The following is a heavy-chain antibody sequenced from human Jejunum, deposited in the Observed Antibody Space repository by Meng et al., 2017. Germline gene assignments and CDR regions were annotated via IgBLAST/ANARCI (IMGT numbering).Heavy chain of an antibody. D-gene: IGHD3-3*01. V-gene: IGHV4-34*01. CDR3: VDSKWSANY. CDR1: GGSFSGHY. CDR2: INDSGST. J-gene: IGHJ4*02. Sequence: QVPLQQWVAGLLKPSETLSLTCAVYGGSFSGHYWTWIRQPPGKGLXWIGEINDSGSTHYNPSLGSRVTISVDTSKSQFSLKLISVTAADTGVYYCVDSKWSANYXGQGTLVTVSS.